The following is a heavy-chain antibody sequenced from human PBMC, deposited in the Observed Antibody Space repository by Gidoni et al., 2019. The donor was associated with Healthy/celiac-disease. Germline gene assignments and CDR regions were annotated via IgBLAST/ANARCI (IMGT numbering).Heavy chain of an antibody. J-gene: IGHJ5*02. V-gene: IGHV3-23*01. CDR3: AKDRISDCSGGSCYSSGWGS. Sequence: EVQLLESGGGLVQPGGSLRLSCAASGFTFSSYAMSWVRQAPGKGLEWVSAISGSGGSTYYTDSVKGRFTISRDNSKNTLYLQMNSLRAEDTAVYYCAKDRISDCSGGSCYSSGWGSWGQGTLVTVSS. CDR2: ISGSGGST. D-gene: IGHD2-15*01. CDR1: GFTFSSYA.